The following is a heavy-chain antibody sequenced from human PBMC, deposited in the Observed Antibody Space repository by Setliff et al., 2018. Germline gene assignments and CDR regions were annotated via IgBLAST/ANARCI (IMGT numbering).Heavy chain of an antibody. CDR3: ARRNTAMVYGFDI. J-gene: IGHJ3*02. D-gene: IGHD5-18*01. V-gene: IGHV5-51*01. CDR2: IYPGDSDT. CDR1: GYSFTSYW. Sequence: PGESLKISCKGSGYSFTSYWIGWVRQVPGKGLEWMGIIYPGDSDTRYSPSFQGQVTISADKSISTAYLQWSSLKASDTAMYYCARRNTAMVYGFDIWGQGTMVTVSS.